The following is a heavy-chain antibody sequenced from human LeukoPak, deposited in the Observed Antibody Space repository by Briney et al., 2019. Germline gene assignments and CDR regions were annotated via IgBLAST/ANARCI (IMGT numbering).Heavy chain of an antibody. V-gene: IGHV1-2*02. D-gene: IGHD2-2*01. CDR2: INPNSGGT. J-gene: IGHJ4*02. CDR3: AREGKGYCSSTSCYGEPFDY. Sequence: GASVKVSCKASGYTFTGYYMHWVRQAPGQGLEWMGWINPNSGGTNYAQKFQGRVTMTRDTPISTAYMELSRLRSDDTAVYYCAREGKGYCSSTSCYGEPFDYWGQGTLVTVSS. CDR1: GYTFTGYY.